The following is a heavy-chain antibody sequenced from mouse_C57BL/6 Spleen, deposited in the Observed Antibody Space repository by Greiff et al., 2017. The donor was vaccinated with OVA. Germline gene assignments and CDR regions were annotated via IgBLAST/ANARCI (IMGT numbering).Heavy chain of an antibody. CDR2: IYPRDGST. CDR1: GYTFTSYD. Sequence: VKLVESGPELVKPGASVKLSCKASGYTFTSYDINWVKQRPGQGLEWIGWIYPRDGSTKYNEKFKGKATLTVDTSSSTAYMELHSLTSEDSAVYFCANCYDDSYWYFDVWGTGTTVTVSS. V-gene: IGHV1-85*01. J-gene: IGHJ1*03. CDR3: ANCYDDSYWYFDV. D-gene: IGHD2-4*01.